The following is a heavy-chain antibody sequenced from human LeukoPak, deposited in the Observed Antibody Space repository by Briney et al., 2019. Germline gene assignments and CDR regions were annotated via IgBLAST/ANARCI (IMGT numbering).Heavy chain of an antibody. J-gene: IGHJ4*02. D-gene: IGHD3-22*01. CDR3: ARAVLHYYDSSGYFDY. CDR1: EFTFGSFE. V-gene: IGHV3-48*03. Sequence: PGGSLRLSCAASEFTFGSFEMNWVRQAPGKGLEWVSYISSSGSTIYYADSVKGRFTISRDNSKNTLYLQMNSLRAEDTAVYYCARAVLHYYDSSGYFDYWGQGTLVTVSS. CDR2: ISSSGSTI.